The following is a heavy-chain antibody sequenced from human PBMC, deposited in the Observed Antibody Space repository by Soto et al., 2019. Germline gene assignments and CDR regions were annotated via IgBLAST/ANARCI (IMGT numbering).Heavy chain of an antibody. D-gene: IGHD6-19*01. Sequence: ASLKLSCKASGYTFTGYYIHWVRQAPGQGLEWMGWINPNSGGTNYAQKFQGWVTMTRDTSISTAYMELSRLRSDDTAVYYCARTQKRIAVAGTPRDYYYYGMDVWGQGTTVTVSS. J-gene: IGHJ6*02. CDR2: INPNSGGT. V-gene: IGHV1-2*04. CDR3: ARTQKRIAVAGTPRDYYYYGMDV. CDR1: GYTFTGYY.